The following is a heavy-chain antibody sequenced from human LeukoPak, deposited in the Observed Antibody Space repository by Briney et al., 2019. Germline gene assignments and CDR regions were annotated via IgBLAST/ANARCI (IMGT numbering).Heavy chain of an antibody. V-gene: IGHV1-8*03. CDR2: MNPNSGNT. CDR3: ARAGITIFGVVIFDY. D-gene: IGHD3-3*01. J-gene: IGHJ4*02. Sequence: ASVKVSCKASGYTFTSYDINWVRQATGQGLEWMGWMNPNSGNTGYAQKFQGRVTITRNTSISTAYMELSSLRSEDTAVYYCARAGITIFGVVIFDYWAREPWSPSPQ. CDR1: GYTFTSYD.